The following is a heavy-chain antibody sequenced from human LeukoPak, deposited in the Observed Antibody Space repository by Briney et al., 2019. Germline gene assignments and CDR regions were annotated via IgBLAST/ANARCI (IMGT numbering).Heavy chain of an antibody. D-gene: IGHD7-27*01. Sequence: SYDGSNKYYADSVKGRFTISRDNSKNTLYLQMNSLRAEDTAVYYCAKAGTKLGMLGAFDIWGQGTMVTVSS. J-gene: IGHJ3*02. CDR3: AKAGTKLGMLGAFDI. V-gene: IGHV3-30*18. CDR2: SYDGSNK.